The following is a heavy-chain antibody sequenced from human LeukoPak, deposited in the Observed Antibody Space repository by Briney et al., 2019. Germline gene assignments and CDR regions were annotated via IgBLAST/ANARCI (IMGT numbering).Heavy chain of an antibody. D-gene: IGHD1-26*01. Sequence: AAVKVSCKASGYTFTSYGISWVRQAPGQGLEWMGWISAYNGNTNYAQKIQGRVTMTTDTSTSTAYMELRSLRSDDTAVYYCARAGRGSYSYYYYYYMDVWGKGTTVTVSS. CDR1: GYTFTSYG. J-gene: IGHJ6*03. V-gene: IGHV1-18*01. CDR3: ARAGRGSYSYYYYYYMDV. CDR2: ISAYNGNT.